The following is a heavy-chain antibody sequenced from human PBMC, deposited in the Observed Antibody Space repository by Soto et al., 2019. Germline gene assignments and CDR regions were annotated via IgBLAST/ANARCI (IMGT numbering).Heavy chain of an antibody. CDR1: ASPISNTTYY. CDR2: IYYSGSP. CDR3: ARHRRSATYYDGHDY. D-gene: IGHD1-26*01. J-gene: IGHJ4*02. V-gene: IGHV4-39*01. Sequence: SDTLSLACIISASPISNTTYYWGWIRQPPGKGLEWIGSIYYSGSPSYNPSLKSRVTISVDASKDQFSLRLSSVTAADTGVYYCARHRRSATYYDGHDYWGQGALVTVS.